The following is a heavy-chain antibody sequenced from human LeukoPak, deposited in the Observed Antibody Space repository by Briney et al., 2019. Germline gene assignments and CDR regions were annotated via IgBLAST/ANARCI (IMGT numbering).Heavy chain of an antibody. CDR2: INPGGGST. CDR1: GYTFTSYY. CDR3: AKDLRWDHPGFDP. J-gene: IGHJ5*02. Sequence: GASVKVSCKASGYTFTSYYIHWVRQAPGQGLEWMGIINPGGGSTSYAQKFQDRVTITRDTSTSTVYMELSSLRSEDTAVYYCAKDLRWDHPGFDPWGQGTLVIVSS. V-gene: IGHV1-46*01. D-gene: IGHD4-23*01.